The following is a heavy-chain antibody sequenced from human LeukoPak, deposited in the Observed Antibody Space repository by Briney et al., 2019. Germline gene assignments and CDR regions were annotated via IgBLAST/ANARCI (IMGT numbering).Heavy chain of an antibody. D-gene: IGHD2-15*01. V-gene: IGHV3-21*01. CDR2: ISSSSSYI. CDR3: AREILPHCRGYSCSSGSALDV. J-gene: IGHJ3*01. Sequence: PGGSLRLSCAASGFTFSSYSMNWVRQAPGKGLEWVSSISSSSSYIYYADSVKGRFTISRDNAKNSLYLQMNSLRAEDTAVYFCAREILPHCRGYSCSSGSALDVWGQGTMVIVSS. CDR1: GFTFSSYS.